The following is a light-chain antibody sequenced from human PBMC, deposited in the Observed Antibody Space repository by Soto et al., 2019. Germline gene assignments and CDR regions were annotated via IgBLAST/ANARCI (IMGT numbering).Light chain of an antibody. V-gene: IGKV1-5*01. J-gene: IGKJ2*01. CDR2: DAS. Sequence: GDRVTITCRASQSISSWLAWYQQKPGKAPKLLIYDASSLESGVPSRFSGSGSGTEFTLTISSLQPDDFATYYCQQYNSYSYTFGQATKLSIK. CDR1: QSISSW. CDR3: QQYNSYSYT.